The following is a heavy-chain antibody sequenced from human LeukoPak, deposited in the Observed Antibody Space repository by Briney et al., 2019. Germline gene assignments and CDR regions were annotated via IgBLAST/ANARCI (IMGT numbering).Heavy chain of an antibody. Sequence: GASVKVSCKASGYTLTGYYMHWVRQAPGQGLEWMGWINTNSGATNYAQKFQGRVTMTRDTSISTAYMELSRLRSDDTAVYYCARPYCSSTSCYLRYCYYGMDVWGQGTTVTVSS. CDR1: GYTLTGYY. V-gene: IGHV1-2*02. CDR2: INTNSGAT. J-gene: IGHJ6*02. D-gene: IGHD2-2*01. CDR3: ARPYCSSTSCYLRYCYYGMDV.